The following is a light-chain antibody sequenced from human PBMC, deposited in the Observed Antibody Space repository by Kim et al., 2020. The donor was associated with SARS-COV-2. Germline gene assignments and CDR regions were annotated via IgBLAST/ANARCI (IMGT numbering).Light chain of an antibody. CDR3: NSRDSNDNVV. CDR1: SLRSYY. CDR2: GKN. V-gene: IGLV3-19*01. Sequence: SSELTQDPVVSVALGQTVRITCQGDSLRSYYATWYQQKPGQAPILVIYGKNNPPSGIPDRFPGSSSGNTASLTITGTQAGDEADYYCNSRDSNDNVVFGGGTKLTVL. J-gene: IGLJ2*01.